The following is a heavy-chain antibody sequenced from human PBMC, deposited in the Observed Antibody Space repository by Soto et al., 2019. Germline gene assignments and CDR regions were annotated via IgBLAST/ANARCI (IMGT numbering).Heavy chain of an antibody. Sequence: GGSLRLSCGASGFTFSSYGMHWVRQAPGKGLEWVAVIWYDGSNKYYADSVKGRFTISRDNSKNTLYLQMNSLRAEDTAVYYCPREWIQLWLHHGMAVWGQGTTVTVSS. CDR1: GFTFSSYG. D-gene: IGHD5-18*01. J-gene: IGHJ6*02. CDR3: PREWIQLWLHHGMAV. V-gene: IGHV3-33*01. CDR2: IWYDGSNK.